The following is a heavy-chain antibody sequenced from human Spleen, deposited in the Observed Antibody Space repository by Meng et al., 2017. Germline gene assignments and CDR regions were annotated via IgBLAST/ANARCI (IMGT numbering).Heavy chain of an antibody. V-gene: IGHV1-46*03. J-gene: IGHJ4*02. Sequence: QVQLVQSGAEEKRPGASVKVSCKASGYTFTSYYMHWVRQAPGQGLEWMGKLNPSVGSTTYAQKFEGRVTMTRYTSTSTVYMELSSLTSEDTAVYYCARELRDTLYFDYWGQGTLVTVSS. CDR2: LNPSVGST. CDR1: GYTFTSYY. D-gene: IGHD5-24*01. CDR3: ARELRDTLYFDY.